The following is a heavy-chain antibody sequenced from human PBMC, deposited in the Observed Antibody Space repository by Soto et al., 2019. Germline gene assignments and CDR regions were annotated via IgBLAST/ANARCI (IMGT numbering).Heavy chain of an antibody. Sequence: GGSLRLSCAASGFTFSSYGMHWVRQAPGKGLEWVAVISHDGSNNYYADSVKGRFTISRDNSKNTLYLQMNSLRAEDTAVYYCAKGSHYYGSRIPGYYGMDVWGQGTTVTVSS. J-gene: IGHJ6*02. CDR1: GFTFSSYG. CDR3: AKGSHYYGSRIPGYYGMDV. D-gene: IGHD3-10*01. V-gene: IGHV3-30*18. CDR2: ISHDGSNN.